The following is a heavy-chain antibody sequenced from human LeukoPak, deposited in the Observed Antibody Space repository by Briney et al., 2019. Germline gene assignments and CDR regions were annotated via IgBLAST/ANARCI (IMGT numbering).Heavy chain of an antibody. D-gene: IGHD6-13*01. CDR2: IYHSGST. CDR1: GGSFSGYY. J-gene: IGHJ5*02. CDR3: ARAYSSSWYLNWFDP. Sequence: SETLSLTCAVYGGSFSGYYWSWIRQPPGRGLEWIGNIYHSGSTYYNPSLKSRVTISIDTSKNQFSLKLSSVTAADTAIYYCARAYSSSWYLNWFDPWGQGTLVTVSS. V-gene: IGHV4-34*01.